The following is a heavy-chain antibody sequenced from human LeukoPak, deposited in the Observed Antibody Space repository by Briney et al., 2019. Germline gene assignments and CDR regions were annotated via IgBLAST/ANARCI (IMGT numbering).Heavy chain of an antibody. D-gene: IGHD5-24*01. V-gene: IGHV4-61*02. CDR1: GGSISSGSYY. J-gene: IGHJ3*02. CDR3: ARADRGYDGYNFRWAFDI. Sequence: SQTLSLTXTVSGGSISSGSYYWSWIRQPAGKGLEWIGRIYTSGSTNYNPSLKSRVTISVDTSKNQFSLKLSSVTAADTAVYYCARADRGYDGYNFRWAFDIWGQGTMVTVSS. CDR2: IYTSGST.